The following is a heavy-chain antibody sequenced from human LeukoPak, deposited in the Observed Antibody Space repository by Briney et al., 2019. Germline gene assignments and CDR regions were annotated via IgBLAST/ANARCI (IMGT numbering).Heavy chain of an antibody. CDR2: IYSSGDT. CDR1: GFTVRTNY. D-gene: IGHD6-19*01. V-gene: IGHV3-66*01. J-gene: IGHJ4*02. CDR3: ARFADSSGPYYFDY. Sequence: GGSLRLSCTASGFTVRTNYMSWVRQAPGKGLEWVSVIYSSGDTYYADSVKGRFTISRDNAKNSLYLQMNSLRAEDTAVYYCARFADSSGPYYFDYWGQGTLVTVSS.